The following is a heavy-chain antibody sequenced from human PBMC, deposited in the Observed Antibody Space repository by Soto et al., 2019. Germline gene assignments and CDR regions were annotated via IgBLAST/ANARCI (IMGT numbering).Heavy chain of an antibody. CDR2: IYHSGST. CDR1: GGSISSGGYS. CDR3: ARRGTGTMGWFDP. D-gene: IGHD1-7*01. J-gene: IGHJ5*02. Sequence: SETLSLTCAVSGGSISSGGYSLSWIRQPPGKGLEWIGYIYHSGSTYYNPSLKSRVTISVDRSKNQFSLKLSSVTAADTAVYYCARRGTGTMGWFDPWGQGTLVTVS. V-gene: IGHV4-30-2*01.